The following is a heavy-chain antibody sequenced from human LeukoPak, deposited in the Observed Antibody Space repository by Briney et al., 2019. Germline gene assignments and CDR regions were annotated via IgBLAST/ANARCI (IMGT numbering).Heavy chain of an antibody. J-gene: IGHJ4*02. CDR3: ARDHKPYYFDY. CDR2: ISSSGSTI. Sequence: GGSLRLSCAASGFTFSDYYMSWIRQAPGKGLEWVSYISSSGSTIYYADSVKGRFTISRDNAKNSLYLQMNSLRAEDTAVHYCARDHKPYYFDYWGQGTLVTVSS. CDR1: GFTFSDYY. V-gene: IGHV3-11*04.